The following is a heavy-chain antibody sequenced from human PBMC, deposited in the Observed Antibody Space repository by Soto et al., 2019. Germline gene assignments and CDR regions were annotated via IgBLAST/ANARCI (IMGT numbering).Heavy chain of an antibody. J-gene: IGHJ4*02. V-gene: IGHV3-23*01. CDR2: ISDSGST. CDR3: AKVWGEDVYCTRTSCLYYFHH. CDR1: GFTFSTSA. D-gene: IGHD2-8*01. Sequence: EVQLLESGGGLVQPGGSLRLSCEASGFTFSTSAMSWVRHAPGPGLDWVSTISDSGSTYYADSVTGRSTISRDNSKDTLYLPMNSLRAEDTAIYYCAKVWGEDVYCTRTSCLYYFHHWGQGVLVTSSS.